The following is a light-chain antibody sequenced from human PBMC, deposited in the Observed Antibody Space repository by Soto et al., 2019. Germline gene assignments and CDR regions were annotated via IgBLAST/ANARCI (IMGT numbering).Light chain of an antibody. CDR2: DNN. CDR1: NSDIANHY. Sequence: QSVLTQPPSVSAAPGQKVTISCSGSNSDIANHYISWYQQLPGTAPKLLIYDNNRRPSGIPERFSASKSGPSATLAITGLQTGDEADYFCGIWATTLYVFGTGTKVTVL. CDR3: GIWATTLYV. V-gene: IGLV1-51*01. J-gene: IGLJ1*01.